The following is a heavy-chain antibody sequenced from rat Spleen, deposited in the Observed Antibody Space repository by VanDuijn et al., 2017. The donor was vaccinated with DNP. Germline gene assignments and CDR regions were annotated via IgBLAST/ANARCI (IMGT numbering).Heavy chain of an antibody. CDR1: GFTFNNYW. D-gene: IGHD1-4*01. CDR2: ITKTGDNT. J-gene: IGHJ2*01. CDR3: AGRPPPTRSPFDY. V-gene: IGHV5-31*01. Sequence: EVLLVESGGGLVQPGRSLKLSCITSGFTFNNYWMNWIRQTPGKGLEWVASITKTGDNTYYRDSVKGRFTVSRDNAKSTLYLQMDSLRSEDTATYYCAGRPPPTRSPFDYWGQAVTVTVSS.